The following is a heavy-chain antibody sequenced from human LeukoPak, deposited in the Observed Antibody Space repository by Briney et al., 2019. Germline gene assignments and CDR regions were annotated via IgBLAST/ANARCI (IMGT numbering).Heavy chain of an antibody. CDR1: GGSISSYY. Sequence: SETLSLTCTVSGGSISSYYWSWIWQPPGKGLEWIGYIYYSGSTNYNPSLKSRVTISVDTSKNQFSLKLSSVTAADTAVYYCAGAPIVVVSYWYFDLWGRGTLVTVSS. CDR2: IYYSGST. CDR3: AGAPIVVVSYWYFDL. V-gene: IGHV4-59*01. J-gene: IGHJ2*01. D-gene: IGHD2-21*01.